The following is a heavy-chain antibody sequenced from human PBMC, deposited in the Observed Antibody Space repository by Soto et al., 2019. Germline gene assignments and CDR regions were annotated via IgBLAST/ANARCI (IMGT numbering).Heavy chain of an antibody. CDR1: GFSLSTSGVG. CDR2: IYWDDDK. J-gene: IGHJ4*02. CDR3: AHRRSYCSGGSCYSGFDY. Sequence: QITLKESGPTLVKPTQTLTLTCTFSGFSLSTSGVGVGWIRQPPGKALEWLALIYWDDDKRYSPSLKSRLTISKNXSKNQVVLTMTNMDPVDTATYYCAHRRSYCSGGSCYSGFDYWGQGTLVTVSS. D-gene: IGHD2-15*01. V-gene: IGHV2-5*02.